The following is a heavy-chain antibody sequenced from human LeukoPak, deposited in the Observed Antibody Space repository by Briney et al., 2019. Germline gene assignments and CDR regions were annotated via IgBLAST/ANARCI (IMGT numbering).Heavy chain of an antibody. Sequence: GASVKVSCKASGYTFTSYAMHWVRQAPGQRLEWMGWINAGNGNTKYSQKFQGRVTITRDTSASTAYMELSSLRSEDTAVYYCARARRSGYYSSWWFDPWGQGTLVTVSS. J-gene: IGHJ5*02. D-gene: IGHD3-3*01. CDR3: ARARRSGYYSSWWFDP. CDR2: INAGNGNT. V-gene: IGHV1-3*01. CDR1: GYTFTSYA.